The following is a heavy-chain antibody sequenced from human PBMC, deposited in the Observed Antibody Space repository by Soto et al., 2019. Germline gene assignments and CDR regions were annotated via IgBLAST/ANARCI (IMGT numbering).Heavy chain of an antibody. CDR2: IQSKSYGGRI. CDR1: GFTLSYTW. Sequence: GGSLRLSCVASGFTLSYTWMTWVRQAPGKGLEWVGRIQSKSYGGRIDYAASVKGRFTISGDDSENTVYLQMNSLKTEDTAVYYCNKGMDVWGQGTTVTVSS. J-gene: IGHJ6*02. CDR3: NKGMDV. V-gene: IGHV3-15*01.